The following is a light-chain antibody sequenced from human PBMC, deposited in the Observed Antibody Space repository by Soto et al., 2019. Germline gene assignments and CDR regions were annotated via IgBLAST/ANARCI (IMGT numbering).Light chain of an antibody. CDR3: SSYAGTNNYV. J-gene: IGLJ1*01. CDR1: SNDVGGYNY. V-gene: IGLV2-8*01. CDR2: EVS. Sequence: QSALTQPPSASGSPGQSVTISCTGTSNDVGGYNYVSWYQQHPGKAPNLMIYEVSKRPSGVPDRFSGSKSGNTASLTVSGLQAEDEADYYCSSYAGTNNYVFGTGTKVTVL.